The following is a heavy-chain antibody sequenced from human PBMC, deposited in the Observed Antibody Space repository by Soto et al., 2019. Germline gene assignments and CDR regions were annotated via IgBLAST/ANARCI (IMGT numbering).Heavy chain of an antibody. J-gene: IGHJ6*02. CDR1: GLTYSNYG. D-gene: IGHD3-9*01. CDR2: ISTDGRDK. Sequence: GGSLRLSCAASGLTYSNYGMHWVRQAPGKGLEWVAIISTDGRDKYYVDSVKGRFTISRDNSNNTLYLQMNSLRAEDTAVYYCARDHSALRYFDWLSVGYYYYGMDVWGQGTTVTVSS. V-gene: IGHV3-30*03. CDR3: ARDHSALRYFDWLSVGYYYYGMDV.